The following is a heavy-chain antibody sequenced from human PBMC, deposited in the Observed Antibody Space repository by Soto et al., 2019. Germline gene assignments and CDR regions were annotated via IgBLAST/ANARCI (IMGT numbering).Heavy chain of an antibody. CDR2: LSKIGTVI. D-gene: IGHD3-16*01. CDR1: GLTFSNYE. V-gene: IGHV3-48*03. CDR3: ASVMLRFSYGIDV. J-gene: IGHJ6*02. Sequence: LRGSCGASGLTFSNYEMHWVRQAPGKGLDWVSYLSKIGTVIYYAVSVKGPFTIPRDNSKILLYLEMNSLRAEDTSFYFCASVMLRFSYGIDVWGQGTTVTVSS.